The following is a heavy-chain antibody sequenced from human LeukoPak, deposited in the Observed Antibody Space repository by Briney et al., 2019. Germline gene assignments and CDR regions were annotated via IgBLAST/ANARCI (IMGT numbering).Heavy chain of an antibody. CDR3: AELGITMIGGV. V-gene: IGHV3-21*01. CDR2: ISSSSSYI. D-gene: IGHD3-10*02. J-gene: IGHJ6*04. CDR1: RFTFSSYN. Sequence: GGSLRLSCAASRFTFSSYNMNWVRQAPGKGLEWVSSISSSSSYIYYADSVKGRFTISRDNAKNSLYLQMNSLRAEDTAVYYCAELGITMIGGVWGKGTTVTISS.